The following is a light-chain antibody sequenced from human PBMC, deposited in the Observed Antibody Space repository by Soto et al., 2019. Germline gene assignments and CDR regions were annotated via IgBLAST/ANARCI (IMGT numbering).Light chain of an antibody. J-gene: IGKJ1*01. CDR1: QSVSKNY. CDR2: DAS. V-gene: IGKV3-20*01. Sequence: DIVLTQSPGTLSLSPGERATLSCRASQSVSKNYPAWYQHKPGQAPRLLIDDASNRATGIPDRFSGSGSGTDFTLTISSLEPEDSAVYYCQQCATPPLTFGQGTKLEIK. CDR3: QQCATPPLT.